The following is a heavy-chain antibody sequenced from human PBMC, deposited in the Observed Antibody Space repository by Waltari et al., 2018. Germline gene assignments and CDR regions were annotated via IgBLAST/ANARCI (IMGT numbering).Heavy chain of an antibody. CDR1: GFTLRRDW. V-gene: IGHV3-74*01. CDR3: ARDIRGPVGQRPPWYFDL. J-gene: IGHJ2*01. Sequence: EVQLVESGGGLVQPGGSLRLSCAASGFTLRRDWMHWVRQAPGKGLVWVSRINSDGSSTSYADSVKGRFTISRDNAKNTLYLQMNSLRAEDTAVYYCARDIRGPVGQRPPWYFDLWGRGTLVAVSS. CDR2: INSDGSST. D-gene: IGHD3-10*01.